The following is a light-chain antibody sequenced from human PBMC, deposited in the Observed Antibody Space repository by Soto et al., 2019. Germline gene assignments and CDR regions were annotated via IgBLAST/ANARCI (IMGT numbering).Light chain of an antibody. V-gene: IGLV2-14*01. CDR1: SSDISIYNY. Sequence: QSVLTQPASVSGSPRQSITISCTGTSSDISIYNYVSWYQQHPGKAPKLIIYEVSNRPSGISNRFSGAKSGNTASLTISGLQVEDEADYYCCSYTSSTNYVFGAGTKVTVL. CDR2: EVS. CDR3: CSYTSSTNYV. J-gene: IGLJ1*01.